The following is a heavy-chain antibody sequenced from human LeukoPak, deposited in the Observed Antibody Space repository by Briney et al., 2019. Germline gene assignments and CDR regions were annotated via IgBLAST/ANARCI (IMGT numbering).Heavy chain of an antibody. CDR2: IIPIFGTA. D-gene: IGHD2-15*01. J-gene: IGHJ5*02. CDR1: GGTFSSYA. V-gene: IGHV1-69*05. Sequence: SVKVSCKASGGTFSSYAISWVRQAPGQGLGWMGGIIPIFGTANYAQKFQGRVTITTDESTSTAYMELSSLRSEDTAVYYCARTKNSYTDINTAWFDPWGQGTLVTVSS. CDR3: ARTKNSYTDINTAWFDP.